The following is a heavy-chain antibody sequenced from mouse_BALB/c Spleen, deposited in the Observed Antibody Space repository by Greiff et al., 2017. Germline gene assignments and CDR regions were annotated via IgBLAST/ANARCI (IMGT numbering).Heavy chain of an antibody. CDR3: TRVYGNYERGFDY. CDR1: GFTFSSYT. D-gene: IGHD2-1*01. J-gene: IGHJ2*01. V-gene: IGHV5-6-4*01. CDR2: ISSGGSYT. Sequence: EVHLVESGGGLVKPGGSLKLSCAASGFTFSSYTMSWVRQTPEERLEWVATISSGGSYTYYPDSVKGRFTISRDNAKNTLYLQMSSLKSEDTAMYYCTRVYGNYERGFDYWGQGTTLTVSS.